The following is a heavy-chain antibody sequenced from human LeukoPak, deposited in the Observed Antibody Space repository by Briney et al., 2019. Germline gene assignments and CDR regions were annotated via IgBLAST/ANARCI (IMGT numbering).Heavy chain of an antibody. CDR3: AKDRPNFHENSGHYYRRDGDS. D-gene: IGHD3-22*01. CDR1: GFTFPMYA. CDR2: MCGTAGCT. Sequence: PGGSLTLSCQASGFTFPMYAMSWVRQAPGKGLEWVASMCGTAGCTFYPDSVKGRFIISRDNFKNILHLQMNSLRAEDTAIYYCAKDRPNFHENSGHYYRRDGDSWGQGTLVTVSS. J-gene: IGHJ5*01. V-gene: IGHV3-23*01.